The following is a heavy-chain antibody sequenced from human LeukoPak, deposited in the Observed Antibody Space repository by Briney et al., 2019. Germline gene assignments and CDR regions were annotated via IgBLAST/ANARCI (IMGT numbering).Heavy chain of an antibody. J-gene: IGHJ4*02. CDR1: GGSISSYY. V-gene: IGHV4-59*01. CDR3: ARAATTVDPSPLDY. D-gene: IGHD4-17*01. CDR2: IYYSGST. Sequence: SETLSLTCTVSGGSISSYYWSWIRQPPGKGLEWIGYIYYSGSTNYNPSLKSRVTISVDTSKNQLSLKLSSVTAADTAVYYCARAATTVDPSPLDYWGQGTLVTVSS.